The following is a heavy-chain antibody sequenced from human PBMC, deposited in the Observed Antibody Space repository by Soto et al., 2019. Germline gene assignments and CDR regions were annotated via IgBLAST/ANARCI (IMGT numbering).Heavy chain of an antibody. J-gene: IGHJ4*02. CDR1: GYPFTING. V-gene: IGHV1-18*01. Sequence: GASVKVSCKVSGYPFTINGISWVRQAPGHGLEWMGWISAYNGNTNTAQKFQGRVTMTTDTSASTAYMELRSLRSDDTAVYYRAREGSPPDNWGQGTLVTVS. CDR2: ISAYNGNT. D-gene: IGHD3-10*01. CDR3: AREGSPPDN.